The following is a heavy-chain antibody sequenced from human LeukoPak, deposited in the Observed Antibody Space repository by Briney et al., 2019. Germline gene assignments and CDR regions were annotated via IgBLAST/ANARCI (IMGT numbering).Heavy chain of an antibody. CDR1: GGSISSSGYY. CDR2: IYYSGTT. V-gene: IGHV4-39*01. J-gene: IGHJ4*02. CDR3: ARRSVTLAD. Sequence: SETLSLTCTVSGGSISSSGYYWGWIRQPPGQGLEWIGSIYYSGTTYYNPSLKSQVTISADTSKNQFSLKLTSVTAADTAVYYCARRSVTLADWGQGTLVTVSS. D-gene: IGHD3-3*01.